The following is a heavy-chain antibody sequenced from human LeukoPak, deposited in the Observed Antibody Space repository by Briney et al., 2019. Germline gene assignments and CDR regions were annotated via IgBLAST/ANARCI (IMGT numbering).Heavy chain of an antibody. D-gene: IGHD6-19*01. V-gene: IGHV1-18*01. CDR1: GYTFTSYG. CDR3: ASRSYSSGWYTFDY. J-gene: IGHJ4*02. CDR2: ISAYNGNT. Sequence: ASLKVSCKASGYTFTSYGISWVRQAPGQGLEWMGWISAYNGNTNYAQKLQGRVTMTTDTSTSTAYMELRSLRSDDTAVYYCASRSYSSGWYTFDYWGQGTLVTVSS.